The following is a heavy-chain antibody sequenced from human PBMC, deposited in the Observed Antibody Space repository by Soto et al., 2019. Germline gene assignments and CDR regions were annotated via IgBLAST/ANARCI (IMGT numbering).Heavy chain of an antibody. CDR2: ISGSGGST. Sequence: PGGSLRLSCAASGFTFSSYAMSWVRQAPGKGLEWVSAISGSGGSTYYADSVKGRFTISRDNSKNTLYLQMNSLRAEDTAVYYCAKDPDLSPTHCSSTSCYTNNWFDPWGQGTLVTVSS. CDR3: AKDPDLSPTHCSSTSCYTNNWFDP. J-gene: IGHJ5*02. V-gene: IGHV3-23*01. D-gene: IGHD2-2*02. CDR1: GFTFSSYA.